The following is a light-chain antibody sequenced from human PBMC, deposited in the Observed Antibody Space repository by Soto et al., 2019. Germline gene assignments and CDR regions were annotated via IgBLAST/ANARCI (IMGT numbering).Light chain of an antibody. Sequence: DIQLTQSPSFLSASVGDRVTITCRTSQAISSYLAWYQQKPGKAPQLLISAASTLQSGVPSRFSGSGSGTEFTLTISSLQPEDVDTYYCHQLKSYPLSFGGGTKVEI. CDR1: QAISSY. CDR2: AAS. V-gene: IGKV1-9*01. CDR3: HQLKSYPLS. J-gene: IGKJ4*01.